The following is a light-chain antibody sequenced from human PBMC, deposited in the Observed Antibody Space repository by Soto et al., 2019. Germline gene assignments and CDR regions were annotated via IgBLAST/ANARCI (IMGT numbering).Light chain of an antibody. CDR2: GAS. J-gene: IGKJ4*01. V-gene: IGKV3-20*01. CDR1: QTVRTNY. Sequence: EIVLTQSPGTLSLSPGERATRSCRASQTVRTNYLAWFQHKPGQAPRLLIYGASSRATGIPDRFSGSGSGTDFTLTINRLEPEDFAVYFCQQYSDSPITFGGGTKVEIK. CDR3: QQYSDSPIT.